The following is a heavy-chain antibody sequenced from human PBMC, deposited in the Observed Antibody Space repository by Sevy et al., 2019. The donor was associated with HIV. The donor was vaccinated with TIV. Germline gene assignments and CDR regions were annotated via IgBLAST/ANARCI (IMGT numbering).Heavy chain of an antibody. CDR1: GFTFSSYW. CDR2: INSDGSST. J-gene: IGHJ6*02. CDR3: ARLVRGAVIGKTNGMDV. D-gene: IGHD3-16*02. Sequence: EGSLRLSCAASGFTFSSYWMHWVHQAPGKELVWVSRINSDGSSTSYADSVKGRFTISRDNAKNTLYLQMNSLRAEDKAVYYCARLVRGAVIGKTNGMDVWGQGTTVTVSS. V-gene: IGHV3-74*01.